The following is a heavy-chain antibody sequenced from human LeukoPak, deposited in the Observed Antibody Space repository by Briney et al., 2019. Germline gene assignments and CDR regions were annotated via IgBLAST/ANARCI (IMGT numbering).Heavy chain of an antibody. V-gene: IGHV3-43*02. D-gene: IGHD1-1*01. J-gene: IGHJ4*02. CDR3: VKGNWDY. CDR1: GFTFDDYA. Sequence: GGSLRLSCAASGFTFDDYAMHWVRQAPGKGLEWVSLISGDGGSTYYADSVKGRFTISGDNSKNSLYLQMNSLRTEDTALYYCVKGNWDYWGQGTLVTVSS. CDR2: ISGDGGST.